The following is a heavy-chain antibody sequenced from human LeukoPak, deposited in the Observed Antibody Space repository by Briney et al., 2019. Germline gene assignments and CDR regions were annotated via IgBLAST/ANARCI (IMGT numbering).Heavy chain of an antibody. D-gene: IGHD2-2*01. CDR3: ARGRIVVVPAAILGSNWFDP. J-gene: IGHJ5*02. Sequence: SETLSLTCAVYGGSFSGYYWSWIRQPPGKGLEWIGEINHSGSTNYNPSLKSRVTISVDTSKDQFSLKLSSVTAADTAVYYCARGRIVVVPAAILGSNWFDPWGQGTLVTVSS. V-gene: IGHV4-34*01. CDR1: GGSFSGYY. CDR2: INHSGST.